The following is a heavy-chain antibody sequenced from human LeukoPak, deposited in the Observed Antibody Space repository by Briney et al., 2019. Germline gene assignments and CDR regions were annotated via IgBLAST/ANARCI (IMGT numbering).Heavy chain of an antibody. CDR1: GFTFSSNP. J-gene: IGHJ1*01. V-gene: IGHV3-23*01. CDR3: ATYSSLNRREFQF. Sequence: KSGGSLRLSCAASGFTFSSNPMSWVRQAPGKGPEWVSGVSSTGGSTYYADSVRGRFTISRDNAKNSLYLQMNSLRAEDTAVYYCATYSSLNRREFQFWGQGTLLTVSS. D-gene: IGHD3-22*01. CDR2: VSSTGGST.